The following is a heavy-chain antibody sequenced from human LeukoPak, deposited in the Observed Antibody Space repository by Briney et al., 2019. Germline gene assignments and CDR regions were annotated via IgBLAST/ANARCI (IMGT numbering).Heavy chain of an antibody. J-gene: IGHJ6*03. D-gene: IGHD1-14*01. V-gene: IGHV3-30*04. CDR1: GFTFRSYA. Sequence: GGSLRLSCAASGFTFRSYAMHWVRQAPGKGLEWVALISYAGNIKYYADSVKGRFIISRDNSKNTLYLQMNSLRAEDTAVYYCARDPQFPDNYYYYMDVWGKGTTVTVSS. CDR2: ISYAGNIK. CDR3: ARDPQFPDNYYYYMDV.